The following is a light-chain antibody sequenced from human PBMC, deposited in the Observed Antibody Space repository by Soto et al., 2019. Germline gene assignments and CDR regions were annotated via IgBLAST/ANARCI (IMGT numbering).Light chain of an antibody. CDR3: QQYGASPGT. CDR2: GAS. CDR1: QSVSSSF. J-gene: IGKJ1*01. V-gene: IGKV3-20*01. Sequence: EIVLTQSPGTLSLSPGERATLSCRASQSVSSSFLAWYQQGPGQAPRLLISGASSRATGIPDRFSGSGSGTDFTLTISRLDPEDFPVYYCQQYGASPGTFGQGTKGEIK.